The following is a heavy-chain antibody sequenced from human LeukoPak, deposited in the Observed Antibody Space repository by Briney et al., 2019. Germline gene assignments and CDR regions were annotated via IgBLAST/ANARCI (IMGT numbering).Heavy chain of an antibody. CDR2: INHSGST. D-gene: IGHD1-1*01. J-gene: IGHJ4*02. V-gene: IGHV4-34*01. Sequence: SETLSLTCAVYGGSFSGYYWCWIRQPPGKGLEWIGEINHSGSTNYNPSLKSRVTISVDTSKNQFSLKLSSVTAADTAVYYCARGGQLPYFDYWGQGTLVTVSS. CDR1: GGSFSGYY. CDR3: ARGGQLPYFDY.